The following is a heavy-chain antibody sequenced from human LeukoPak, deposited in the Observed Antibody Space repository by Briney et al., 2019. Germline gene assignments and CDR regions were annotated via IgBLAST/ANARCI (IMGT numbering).Heavy chain of an antibody. CDR2: IYYSGST. CDR3: ARHRGSSSLFDY. D-gene: IGHD6-6*01. CDR1: GGSISTNDYY. V-gene: IGHV4-39*01. Sequence: SETLSLTCTVSGGSISTNDYYWDWIRQPPGMGLEYIGSIYYSGSTYYNPSLKSRVTISVDTSKNQFSLRLSSVTAADTAVYYCARHRGSSSLFDYWGQGTLVTVSS. J-gene: IGHJ4*02.